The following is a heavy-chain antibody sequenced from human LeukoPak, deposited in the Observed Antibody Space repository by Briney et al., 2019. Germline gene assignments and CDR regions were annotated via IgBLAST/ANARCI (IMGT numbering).Heavy chain of an antibody. CDR1: GFTFSSYG. J-gene: IGHJ4*02. V-gene: IGHV3-23*01. CDR3: AKGTYYDFWSGYYIDY. CDR2: ISGSGGST. Sequence: PGGSLRLSCAASGFTFSSYGMHWVRQAPGKGLEWVSAISGSGGSTYYADSVKGRFTISRDNSKNTLYLQMNSLRAEDTAVYYCAKGTYYDFWSGYYIDYWGQGTLVTVSS. D-gene: IGHD3-3*01.